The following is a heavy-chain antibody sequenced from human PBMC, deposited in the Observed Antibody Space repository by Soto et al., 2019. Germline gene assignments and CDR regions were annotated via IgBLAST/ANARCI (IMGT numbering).Heavy chain of an antibody. V-gene: IGHV1-8*01. CDR2: MNPNSDNT. J-gene: IGHJ4*02. CDR3: GRGRGGGYFDY. Sequence: QVQLVQSGAEVKKPGASVKVSCKASGYTFTSYDINWVRQATGQGLEWMGWMNPNSDNTGYAQKFQGRLTMTGNTSIRTAIMEPTGLTSEDTAFYYGGRGRGGGYFDYWGQGILVTVSS. CDR1: GYTFTSYD. D-gene: IGHD3-16*01.